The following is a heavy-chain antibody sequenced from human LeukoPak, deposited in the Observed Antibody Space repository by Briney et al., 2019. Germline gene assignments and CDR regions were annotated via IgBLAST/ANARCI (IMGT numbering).Heavy chain of an antibody. D-gene: IGHD6-19*01. V-gene: IGHV3-30*02. Sequence: GGSLRLSCAASGFTFSRSGMHWVRQAPGKGLEWVTFIGYDGSKIYYADSVKGRFTISRDNSKNTLYLQMNSLRAEDTAVYYCASWPVGWYGEDSWGQGTLVTVSS. CDR2: IGYDGSKI. J-gene: IGHJ4*02. CDR3: ASWPVGWYGEDS. CDR1: GFTFSRSG.